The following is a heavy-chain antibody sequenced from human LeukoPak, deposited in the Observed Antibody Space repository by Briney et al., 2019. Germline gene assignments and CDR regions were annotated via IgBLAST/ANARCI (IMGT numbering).Heavy chain of an antibody. Sequence: PSETLSLTCTVSGGSISSGSYYWSWIRQPAGKGLEWIGYIYHSGSTYYNPSLKSRVTISVDRSKNQFSLKLSSVTAADTAVYYCARARIAAAELDYWGQGTLVTVSS. V-gene: IGHV4-61*10. D-gene: IGHD6-13*01. CDR1: GGSISSGSYY. CDR2: IYHSGST. J-gene: IGHJ4*02. CDR3: ARARIAAAELDY.